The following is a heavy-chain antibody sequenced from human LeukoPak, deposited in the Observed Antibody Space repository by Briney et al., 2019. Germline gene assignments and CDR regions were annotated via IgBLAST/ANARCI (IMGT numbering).Heavy chain of an antibody. CDR2: IKSKTDGAAI. CDR3: AKPSPKYCSSTSCLYFDY. J-gene: IGHJ4*02. D-gene: IGHD2-2*01. V-gene: IGHV3-15*01. CDR1: GFTLNDDW. Sequence: TGGSLRLSCAISGFTLNDDWMNWVRQAPVKGLEWVGRIKSKTDGAAIDYAAPVKGRFTISNDDSENMLYLQMNSLKTEDTAVYYCAKPSPKYCSSTSCLYFDYWGQGTLVTVSS.